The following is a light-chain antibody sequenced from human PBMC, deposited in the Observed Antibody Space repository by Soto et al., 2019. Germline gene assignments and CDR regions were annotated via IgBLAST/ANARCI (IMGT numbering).Light chain of an antibody. CDR2: DDS. CDR3: LVWDSRSEHYV. Sequence: SYELTQSPSVSVAPGQTVSITCGGYNIGSKSVHWYRQKPGQAPVLVVYDDSDRRSGIPERFSGSNSGNTATLTITRVEAGDEADYHCLVWDSRSEHYVFGTGTKVTVL. J-gene: IGLJ1*01. V-gene: IGLV3-21*02. CDR1: NIGSKS.